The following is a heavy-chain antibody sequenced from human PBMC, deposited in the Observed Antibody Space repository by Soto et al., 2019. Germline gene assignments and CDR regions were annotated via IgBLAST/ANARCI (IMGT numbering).Heavy chain of an antibody. CDR2: ISSSGSTI. D-gene: IGHD3-22*01. V-gene: IGHV3-48*03. J-gene: IGHJ3*02. CDR1: GFTFSSYE. Sequence: GGSLRLSCAASGFTFSSYEMNWVRQAPGKGLVWVSYISSSGSTIYYADSVKGRFTISRDNAKNSLYLQMNSLRAEDTAVYYCARVPNYYDSSGYFRWAFDIWGQGTMVTVSS. CDR3: ARVPNYYDSSGYFRWAFDI.